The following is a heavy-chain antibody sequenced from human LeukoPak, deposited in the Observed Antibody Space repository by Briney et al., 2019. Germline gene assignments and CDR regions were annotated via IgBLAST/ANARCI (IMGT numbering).Heavy chain of an antibody. Sequence: ASVKVSCKASGYTFTSYYMHWVRQAPGQGLEWMGWINPNSGGTNYAQKFQGRVTMTRDTSISTAYMELSRLRSDDTAVYYCARGEWPRDAFDIWGQGTMVTVSS. CDR3: ARGEWPRDAFDI. V-gene: IGHV1-2*02. CDR2: INPNSGGT. J-gene: IGHJ3*02. CDR1: GYTFTSYY. D-gene: IGHD3-3*01.